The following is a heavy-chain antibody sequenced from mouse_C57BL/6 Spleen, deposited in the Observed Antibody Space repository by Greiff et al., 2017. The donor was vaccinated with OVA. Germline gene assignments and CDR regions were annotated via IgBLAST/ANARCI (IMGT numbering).Heavy chain of an antibody. Sequence: VQLQQPGAELVMPGASVKLSCKASGYTFTSYWMHWVKQRPGQGLEWIGEIDPSDSYTNYNQKFKGKSTFTVDKSSSTAYMQLSSLTSEDSAVYYCARRGTTVERGFDYWGQGTTLTVSS. D-gene: IGHD1-1*01. J-gene: IGHJ2*01. V-gene: IGHV1-69*01. CDR1: GYTFTSYW. CDR2: IDPSDSYT. CDR3: ARRGTTVERGFDY.